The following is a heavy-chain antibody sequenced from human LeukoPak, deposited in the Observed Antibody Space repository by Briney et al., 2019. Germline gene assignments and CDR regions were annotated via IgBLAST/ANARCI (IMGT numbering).Heavy chain of an antibody. V-gene: IGHV1-69*05. Sequence: GASVRVSCKASGGTFSSYAISWVRQAPGQGLEWMGGIIPIFGTANYAQKFQGRVTITTDESTSTAYMELSSLRSEDTAVYYCARVVSGYADYWGQGTLVTVSS. J-gene: IGHJ4*02. D-gene: IGHD3-22*01. CDR2: IIPIFGTA. CDR1: GGTFSSYA. CDR3: ARVVSGYADY.